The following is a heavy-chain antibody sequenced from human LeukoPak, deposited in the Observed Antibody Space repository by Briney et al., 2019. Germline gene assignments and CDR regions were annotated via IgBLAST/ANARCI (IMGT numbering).Heavy chain of an antibody. Sequence: PSETLSLTCTVSGGSISSGDYYWSWIRQPPGKGLEWIGYIYYSGSTYYNPSLKSRVTISVDTSKNQFSLKLSSVTAADTAVYYCARAPKLDSSSWPTAYFDYWGQGTLVTVSS. CDR2: IYYSGST. D-gene: IGHD6-13*01. V-gene: IGHV4-30-4*01. CDR1: GGSISSGDYY. CDR3: ARAPKLDSSSWPTAYFDY. J-gene: IGHJ4*02.